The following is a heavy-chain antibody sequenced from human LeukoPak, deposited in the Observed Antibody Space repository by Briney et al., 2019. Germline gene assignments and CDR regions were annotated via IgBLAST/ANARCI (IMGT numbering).Heavy chain of an antibody. CDR1: GFTFSSYG. J-gene: IGHJ4*02. CDR2: ISYDGSNK. Sequence: GRSLRLSCAASGFTFSSYGMHWVRQAPGKGLEWVAVISYDGSNKYYADSVKGRFTISRDNSKNTLYLQMNSLRAEDTAVYYCAKDSANSGFDYWGQGTLVTVSS. D-gene: IGHD6-19*01. CDR3: AKDSANSGFDY. V-gene: IGHV3-30*18.